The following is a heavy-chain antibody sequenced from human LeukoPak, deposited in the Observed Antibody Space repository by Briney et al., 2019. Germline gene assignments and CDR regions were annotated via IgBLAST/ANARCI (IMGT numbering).Heavy chain of an antibody. V-gene: IGHV3-33*01. Sequence: GGSLRLSCAASGFTFSNYGMRWVRQAPGKGLEWVAVIWYDGNNKYYADSVKGRFTISRDNSKNTLYLQMNSLRAEDTAVYYCARDDALFDYWGQGTLVTVSS. J-gene: IGHJ4*02. CDR3: ARDDALFDY. CDR2: IWYDGNNK. CDR1: GFTFSNYG.